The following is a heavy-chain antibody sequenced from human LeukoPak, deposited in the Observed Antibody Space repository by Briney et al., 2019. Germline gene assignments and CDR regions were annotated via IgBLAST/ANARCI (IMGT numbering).Heavy chain of an antibody. D-gene: IGHD3-10*01. J-gene: IGHJ5*02. CDR2: FDPEDGET. Sequence: ASVKVSCKVSGYTLTELSMHWVRQAPGKGLEWMGGFDPEDGETIYAQKFQGRVTMTEDTSTDTAYMELSRLRSDDTAVYYCANTYALGNYYKGGFDPWGQGTLVTVSS. V-gene: IGHV1-24*01. CDR3: ANTYALGNYYKGGFDP. CDR1: GYTLTELS.